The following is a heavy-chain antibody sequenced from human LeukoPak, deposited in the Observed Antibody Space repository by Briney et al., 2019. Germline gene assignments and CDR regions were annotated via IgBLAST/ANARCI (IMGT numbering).Heavy chain of an antibody. CDR2: INHSGST. CDR3: ARLGDSSSSFDY. V-gene: IGHV4-34*01. CDR1: GGSFSGYY. Sequence: SETLSLTCAVYGGSFSGYYWSWIRQPPGKGLEWIGEINHSGSTNYNPSLKSRVTIPVDTSKNQFSLKLSSVTAADTAVYYCARLGDSSSSFDYWGQGTLVTVSS. D-gene: IGHD6-6*01. J-gene: IGHJ4*02.